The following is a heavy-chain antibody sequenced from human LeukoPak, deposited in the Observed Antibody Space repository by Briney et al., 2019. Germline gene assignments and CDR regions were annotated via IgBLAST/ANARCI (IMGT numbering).Heavy chain of an antibody. J-gene: IGHJ4*02. D-gene: IGHD3-22*01. CDR2: IFYSGST. CDR3: ARGGGSGFYLYYFDY. V-gene: IGHV4-59*01. Sequence: SETLSLTCTVSGGSISSYYWSWIRQPPGKGLEWIGYIFYSGSTNYNPSLESRVTIPVDTSKNQFSLKLSSVTAADTAVYYCARGGGSGFYLYYFDYWGQGTLVTVSS. CDR1: GGSISSYY.